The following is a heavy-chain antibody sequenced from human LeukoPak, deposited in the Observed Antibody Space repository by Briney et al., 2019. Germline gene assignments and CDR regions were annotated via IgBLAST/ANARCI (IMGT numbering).Heavy chain of an antibody. V-gene: IGHV4-39*01. CDR1: GGSISSSSYY. CDR2: IYYSGST. Sequence: PSETLSLTCTVSGGSISSSSYYWGWIRQPPGKGLEWIGSIYYSGSTYYNPSLKSRVTISVDTSKNQFSLKLSSVTAADTAVYYCASVVRVAVGAIFFVSSRGFWGQGTLVTVSS. D-gene: IGHD1-26*01. J-gene: IGHJ4*02. CDR3: ASVVRVAVGAIFFVSSRGF.